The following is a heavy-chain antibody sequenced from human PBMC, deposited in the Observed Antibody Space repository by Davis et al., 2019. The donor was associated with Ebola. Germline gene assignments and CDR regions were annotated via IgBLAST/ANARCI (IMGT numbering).Heavy chain of an antibody. CDR1: GFTFSAYS. CDR3: ARDRVASAGTGGDY. J-gene: IGHJ4*02. CDR2: INSASTYL. Sequence: PGGSLRLSCAASGFTFSAYSMACVRQAPGKGLEWVSAINSASTYLYYIDSVKCRFTISRDNTKHSLYLQMNGLRAEDTAVYYCARDRVASAGTGGDYWGQGTLVTVSS. D-gene: IGHD6-25*01. V-gene: IGHV3-21*01.